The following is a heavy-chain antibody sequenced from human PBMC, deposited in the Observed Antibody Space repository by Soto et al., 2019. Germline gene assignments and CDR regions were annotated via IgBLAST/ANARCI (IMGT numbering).Heavy chain of an antibody. CDR1: GSTFTSYG. D-gene: IGHD5-12*01. Sequence: QVQLVQSGAEVKKPGASVKVSCKASGSTFTSYGINGVRKAPGQGLEWRGWFSANNGNNHYAKKLQGRVTMTTDTSTSKAYMELSSLRADYTAVYYCARVQSGSDFAYWGQGTLVTVSS. J-gene: IGHJ4*02. CDR3: ARVQSGSDFAY. V-gene: IGHV1-18*01. CDR2: FSANNGNN.